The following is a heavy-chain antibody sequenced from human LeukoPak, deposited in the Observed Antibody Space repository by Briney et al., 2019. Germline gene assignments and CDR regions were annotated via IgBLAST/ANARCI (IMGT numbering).Heavy chain of an antibody. V-gene: IGHV3-21*01. D-gene: IGHD3-10*01. Sequence: GGCLRLSCAASDFTFSTYSMNWVRQAPWEGLEWVSSISSGSSYIYYADSVKGRFTISRDNAKNSLYLQMNGLRAEDTAVYYCARAYGSGSYYKGSDYWGQGTLVTVSS. J-gene: IGHJ4*02. CDR1: DFTFSTYS. CDR2: ISSGSSYI. CDR3: ARAYGSGSYYKGSDY.